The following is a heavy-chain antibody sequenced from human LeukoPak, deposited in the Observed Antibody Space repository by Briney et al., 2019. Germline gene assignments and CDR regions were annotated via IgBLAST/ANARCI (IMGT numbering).Heavy chain of an antibody. J-gene: IGHJ3*02. CDR3: TRVRLGAWRALDI. CDR2: ISGSGGST. CDR1: GFTFSSYA. D-gene: IGHD1-26*01. Sequence: GGSLRLSCAASGFTFSSYAMSWVRQAPGKGLEWVSAISGSGGSTYYADSVKGRFTISRDNAKNTVYLHMNSLRAEDTAVYYCTRVRLGAWRALDIWGQGTMVTVSS. V-gene: IGHV3-23*01.